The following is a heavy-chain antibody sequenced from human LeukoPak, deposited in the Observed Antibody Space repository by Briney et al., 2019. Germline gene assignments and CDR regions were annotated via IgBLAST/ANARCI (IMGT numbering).Heavy chain of an antibody. J-gene: IGHJ4*02. Sequence: GASVKVSCKASGGTFSSYGISWVRQAPGQGLEWMGWISAYNGNTNYAQKLQGRVTMTTDTSTSTAYMELRSLRSDDTAVYYCARVNGAYCGGDCWTDYWGQGTLVTVSS. V-gene: IGHV1-18*01. D-gene: IGHD2-21*02. CDR2: ISAYNGNT. CDR3: ARVNGAYCGGDCWTDY. CDR1: GGTFSSYG.